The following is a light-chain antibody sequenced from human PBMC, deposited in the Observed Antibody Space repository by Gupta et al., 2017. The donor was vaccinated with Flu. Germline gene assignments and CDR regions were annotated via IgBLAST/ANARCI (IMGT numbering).Light chain of an antibody. CDR3: QQANSFPPT. CDR2: AAS. J-gene: IGKJ1*01. CDR1: QGISSW. V-gene: IGKV1-12*01. Sequence: PSSVSSSVGDVVTITCRGRQGISSWLAWYQQKPWQAPKLLIYAASSLQSGVPSRFSGSGSGTDFTLTISSLQPEDFAAYYCQQANSFPPTFGQGTKVEIK.